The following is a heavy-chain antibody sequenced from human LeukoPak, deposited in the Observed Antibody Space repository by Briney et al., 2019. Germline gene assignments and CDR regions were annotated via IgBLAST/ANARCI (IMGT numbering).Heavy chain of an antibody. J-gene: IGHJ4*02. CDR2: ISTSGGGT. CDR1: GFTFSSYW. D-gene: IGHD3-16*02. V-gene: IGHV3-23*01. CDR3: ARGPSYTGLAS. Sequence: GGSLRLSCAASGFTFSSYWMIWVRQAPGKGLEWVSTISTSGGGTYYADSVKGRFTISRDNSKSTLYLQMNSLRAEDTALYYCARGPSYTGLASWGQGTLVTVSS.